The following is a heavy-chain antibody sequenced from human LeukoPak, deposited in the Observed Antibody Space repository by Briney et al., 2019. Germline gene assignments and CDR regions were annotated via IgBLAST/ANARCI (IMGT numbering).Heavy chain of an antibody. CDR1: GFTFSSYG. CDR2: IDASGSDT. Sequence: GRSLRLSCAASGFTFSSYGMHWVRQAPGQGLEWVSAIDASGSDTYYTDSVKGRFTISRDNSKNTVYLQMNSLRVEDTAVYYCADYRKPQGLDYWGQGTLVTVSS. V-gene: IGHV3-23*01. D-gene: IGHD1-14*01. CDR3: ADYRKPQGLDY. J-gene: IGHJ4*02.